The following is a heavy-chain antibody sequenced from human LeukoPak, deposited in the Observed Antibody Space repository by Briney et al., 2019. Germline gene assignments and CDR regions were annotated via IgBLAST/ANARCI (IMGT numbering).Heavy chain of an antibody. D-gene: IGHD3-10*01. J-gene: IGHJ4*02. CDR2: ISGSGGST. CDR3: AKVRTRGSYYFDY. Sequence: GGSLRLSCAASGFTFSSYSMNWVRQAPGKGLEWVSAISGSGGSTYYADSVKGRFTISRDNSKNTLYLQMNSLRAEDTAVYYCAKVRTRGSYYFDYWGQGTLVTVSS. V-gene: IGHV3-23*01. CDR1: GFTFSSYS.